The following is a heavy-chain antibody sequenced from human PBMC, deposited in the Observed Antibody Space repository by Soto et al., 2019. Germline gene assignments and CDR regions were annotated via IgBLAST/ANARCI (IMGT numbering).Heavy chain of an antibody. CDR3: ASGGFGELLYYHDAFDI. Sequence: QVQLVESGGGVVQPGRSLRLSCAASGFTFSSYGMHWVRQAPGKGLEWVAVIWYDGSNKYYADSVKGRFTICRDNSKNTLYLQMNSLSAEDTAVYYCASGGFGELLYYHDAFDIWGHATMVTVSS. CDR2: IWYDGSNK. V-gene: IGHV3-33*01. D-gene: IGHD3-10*01. CDR1: GFTFSSYG. J-gene: IGHJ3*02.